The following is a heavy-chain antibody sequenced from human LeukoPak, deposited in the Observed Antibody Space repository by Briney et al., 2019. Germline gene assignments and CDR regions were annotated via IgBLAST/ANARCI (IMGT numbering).Heavy chain of an antibody. J-gene: IGHJ4*02. D-gene: IGHD6-13*01. V-gene: IGHV4-34*01. CDR1: GGSFSGYY. CDR3: ARDRYSSSWYGTSTDFDY. CDR2: INHSGST. Sequence: PSETLSLTCAVYGGSFSGYYWSWIRQPPGKGLEWIGEINHSGSTNYNPSLKSRVTISVDTSKNQFSLKLSSVTAADTAVYYCARDRYSSSWYGTSTDFDYWGQGTLVTVSS.